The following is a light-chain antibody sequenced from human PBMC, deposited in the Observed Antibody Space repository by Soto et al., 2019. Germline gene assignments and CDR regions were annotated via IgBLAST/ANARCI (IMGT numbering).Light chain of an antibody. CDR2: SAS. CDR3: QQYGSSPET. Sequence: EIVLTQSPGTLSLSPGERATLSCRASQSIGSSNLAWYQQKPGQAPRLLISSASSRATGIPDRFSGSGSGTDFTLTISRLEPEDFAVYYCQQYGSSPETFGQGTKVEIK. J-gene: IGKJ1*01. V-gene: IGKV3-20*01. CDR1: QSIGSSN.